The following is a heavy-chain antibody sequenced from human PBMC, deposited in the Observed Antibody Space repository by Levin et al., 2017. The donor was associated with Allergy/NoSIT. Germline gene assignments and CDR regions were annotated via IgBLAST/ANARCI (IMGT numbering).Heavy chain of an antibody. D-gene: IGHD6-19*01. CDR2: ITSSSSTI. Sequence: SGGSPRLSCAASGFTFSSYSMNWVRQAPGKGLEWVSYITSSSSTIYYADSVKGRFTISRDNAKNSLYLQMNSLGDEDTAVYYCARAAREYSSGWYGANFDYWGQGTLVTVSS. V-gene: IGHV3-48*02. CDR3: ARAAREYSSGWYGANFDY. CDR1: GFTFSSYS. J-gene: IGHJ4*02.